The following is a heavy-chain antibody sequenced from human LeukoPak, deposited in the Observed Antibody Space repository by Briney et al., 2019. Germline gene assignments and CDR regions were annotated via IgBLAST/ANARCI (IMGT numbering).Heavy chain of an antibody. V-gene: IGHV1-18*01. CDR1: GYTFTSYG. D-gene: IGHD3-10*02. Sequence: VASVKVSCEASGYTFTSYGISWVRRAPGQGLEWMGWISAYNGNTNYAQKLQGRVTMTTDTSTSTAYMELRSLRSDDTAVYYCARVFDFFFDYWGQGTLVTVSS. J-gene: IGHJ4*02. CDR2: ISAYNGNT. CDR3: ARVFDFFFDY.